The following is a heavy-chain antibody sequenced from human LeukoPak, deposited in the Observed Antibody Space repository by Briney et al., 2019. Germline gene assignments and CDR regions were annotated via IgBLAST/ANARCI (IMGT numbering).Heavy chain of an antibody. D-gene: IGHD6-19*01. CDR2: INHSGST. CDR1: GFTFGDYA. V-gene: IGHV4-34*08. J-gene: IGHJ4*02. CDR3: AGHSLYNWQWLVLYFDY. Sequence: GSLRLSCTVRGFTFGDYAVSWVRQPPGKGLEWIGEINHSGSTNYNPSLKSRVTISVDTSKNQFSLKLSSVTAADTAVYYCAGHSLYNWQWLVLYFDYWGQGTLVTVSS.